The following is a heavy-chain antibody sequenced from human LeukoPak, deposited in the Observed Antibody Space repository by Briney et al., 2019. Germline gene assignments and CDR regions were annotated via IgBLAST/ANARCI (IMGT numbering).Heavy chain of an antibody. CDR1: GYTFTSYG. Sequence: ASVKVSCKTSGYTFTSYGINRVRQAPGQGLEWMGWISAYNGNTNYAQKLQGRVTMTTDTSTSTAYMELRSLRSEDTAVYYCATDKAPGDAFDIWGQGTMVTVSS. CDR2: ISAYNGNT. J-gene: IGHJ3*02. V-gene: IGHV1-18*01. CDR3: ATDKAPGDAFDI. D-gene: IGHD3-10*01.